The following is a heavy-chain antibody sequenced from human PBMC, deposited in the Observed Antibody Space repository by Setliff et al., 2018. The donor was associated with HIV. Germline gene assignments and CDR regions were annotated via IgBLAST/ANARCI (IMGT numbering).Heavy chain of an antibody. D-gene: IGHD2-2*01. CDR1: GYTFTSDY. CDR2: INPAGNPT. CDR3: ARDFGGYCSSMSCPGLFDP. V-gene: IGHV1-46*01. J-gene: IGHJ5*02. Sequence: ASVKVSCKASGYTFTSDYIHWVRQAPGQGLEWMGIINPAGNPTNYAQKFWGRVTITTHESTSTAYMELSSLRSEDTAVYYCARDFGGYCSSMSCPGLFDPWGQGTLVTVSS.